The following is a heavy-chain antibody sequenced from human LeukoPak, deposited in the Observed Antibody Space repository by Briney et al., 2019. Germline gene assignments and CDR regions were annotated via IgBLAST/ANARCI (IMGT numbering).Heavy chain of an antibody. CDR2: IIPIFGTA. J-gene: IGHJ4*02. CDR1: GGTFSSYA. Sequence: SVKVSCKASGGTFSSYAISWVRQAPGQGLEWMGGIIPIFGTANYAQKFQGRVTITTDESTSTAYMELSSLRSEDTAVYYCARQTLEYYYDSSGHRFDYWGQGTLVTISS. CDR3: ARQTLEYYYDSSGHRFDY. V-gene: IGHV1-69*05. D-gene: IGHD3-22*01.